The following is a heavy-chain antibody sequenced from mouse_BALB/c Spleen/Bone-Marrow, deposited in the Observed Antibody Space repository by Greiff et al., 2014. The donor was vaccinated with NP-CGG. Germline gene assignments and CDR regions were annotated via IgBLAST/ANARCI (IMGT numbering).Heavy chain of an antibody. V-gene: IGHV1-80*01. Sequence: LEESGAELVRPGSSVKISCKASGYAFSSYWMNWVKQRPGQGLEWIGQIYPGDGDTNYNGKFKGKATLTADKSSSTAYVQLSSLTSEDSAVYFCARGVPMDYWGQGTSVTVSS. J-gene: IGHJ4*01. CDR2: IYPGDGDT. CDR1: GYAFSSYW. CDR3: ARGVPMDY.